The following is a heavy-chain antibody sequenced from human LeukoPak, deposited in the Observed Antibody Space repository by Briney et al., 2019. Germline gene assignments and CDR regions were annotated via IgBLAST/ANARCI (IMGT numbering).Heavy chain of an antibody. V-gene: IGHV4-38-2*02. J-gene: IGHJ5*02. D-gene: IGHD6-19*01. CDR3: ARTEGGQWLAYNWFDP. Sequence: KASETLSLTCTVSGYPISSGYYWGWIRQPPGKGLEWIGSIYHSGSTYYNPSLKSRVTISVDTSKNQFPLKLSSVTAADTAVYYCARTEGGQWLAYNWFDPWGQGTLVTVSS. CDR1: GYPISSGYY. CDR2: IYHSGST.